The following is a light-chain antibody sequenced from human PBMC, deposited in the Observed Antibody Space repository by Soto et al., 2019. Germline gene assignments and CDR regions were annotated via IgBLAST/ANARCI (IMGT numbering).Light chain of an antibody. CDR2: AAS. Sequence: DIQMTQSPSSLSASAGDRVTITCRASQGISNYLAWYQQKPGKVPKLLMFAASTLQSGVPSRLSGSGSGTDFTLTITSLQPEDVAIYYCQEYNIVPFTFGLGTKGDL. V-gene: IGKV1-27*01. CDR3: QEYNIVPFT. CDR1: QGISNY. J-gene: IGKJ3*01.